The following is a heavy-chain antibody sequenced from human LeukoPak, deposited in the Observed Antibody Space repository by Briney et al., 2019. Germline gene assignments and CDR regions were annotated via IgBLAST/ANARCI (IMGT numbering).Heavy chain of an antibody. Sequence: PGGSLRLSCAASGFTFDDYTMHWGRQAPGRGLEWVSLISWDGGSTYYADSVKGRFTISRDNSKNSLYLQMNSLRTEDTALYYCAKALTTTVTTPFDYWGQGTLVTVSS. D-gene: IGHD4-11*01. CDR3: AKALTTTVTTPFDY. J-gene: IGHJ4*02. CDR2: ISWDGGST. CDR1: GFTFDDYT. V-gene: IGHV3-43*01.